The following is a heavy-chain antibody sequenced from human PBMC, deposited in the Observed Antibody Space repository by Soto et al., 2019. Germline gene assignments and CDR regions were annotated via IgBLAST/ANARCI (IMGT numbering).Heavy chain of an antibody. Sequence: QLQLQESGPGLVKPSETLSLTCTVSGGSISSSNYYWGWVRQPPGKGLEWIGTIYHSGSTYYNPTLKSRVTISVDTSKNQFSLKLSSVTAADTAVYYCALLLVAVDVRTDDCWGQGTLVTVSS. CDR1: GGSISSSNYY. J-gene: IGHJ4*02. D-gene: IGHD6-19*01. CDR3: ALLLVAVDVRTDDC. V-gene: IGHV4-39*01. CDR2: IYHSGST.